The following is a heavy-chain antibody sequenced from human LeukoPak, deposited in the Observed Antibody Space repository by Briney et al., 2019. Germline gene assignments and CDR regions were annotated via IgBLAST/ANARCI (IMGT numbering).Heavy chain of an antibody. D-gene: IGHD6-13*01. CDR3: AEGTEQAPIAAAGTP. Sequence: GGSLRLSCAASGFTFSSYAMSWVRQAPGKGLEWVSDIRGSGGSTYYADSVKGRFTISRDNSKNTLYLQMNSLRAEETAVYYCAEGTEQAPIAAAGTPGGQGTLVTVSS. CDR1: GFTFSSYA. V-gene: IGHV3-23*01. J-gene: IGHJ5*02. CDR2: IRGSGGST.